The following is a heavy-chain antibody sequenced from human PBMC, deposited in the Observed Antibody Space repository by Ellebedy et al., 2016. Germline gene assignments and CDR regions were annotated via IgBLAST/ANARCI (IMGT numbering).Heavy chain of an antibody. CDR1: GYSITSYW. CDR2: IYPGDSDT. J-gene: IGHJ6*02. CDR3: ARVELLLRSWRDYGMDV. Sequence: GESLKISXRGSGYSITSYWIGWVRQMPGKGLEWMGIIYPGDSDTRYSPSFQGQVTISADKSISTAYLQWSSLKASDTAMYYCARVELLLRSWRDYGMDVWGQGTTVTVSS. D-gene: IGHD1-26*01. V-gene: IGHV5-51*01.